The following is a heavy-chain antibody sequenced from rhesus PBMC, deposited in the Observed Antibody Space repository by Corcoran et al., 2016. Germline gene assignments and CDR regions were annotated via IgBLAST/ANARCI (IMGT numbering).Heavy chain of an antibody. Sequence: QVTLKESGPALVKSTQTLTLTCTFSGFSISTTGTGVGWIRQPPGKALECLATIYWNDSKYYTTSLTSKLTISKDTSKNQVVLTMTNMDPVDTATYYCARQYSNAYCELWGQGALVTVSS. CDR2: IYWNDSK. CDR3: ARQYSNAYCEL. J-gene: IGHJ1*01. V-gene: IGHV2-95*01. CDR1: GFSISTTGTG. D-gene: IGHD4-23*01.